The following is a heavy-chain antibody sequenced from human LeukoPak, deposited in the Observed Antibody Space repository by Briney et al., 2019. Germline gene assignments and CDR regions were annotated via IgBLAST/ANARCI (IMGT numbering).Heavy chain of an antibody. D-gene: IGHD6-19*01. CDR2: MNPNSGNT. Sequence: ASVKVSCKASGYTFTSYDINWVGQATGQRLEWMGWMNPNSGNTGYAQKFQGRVTMTRNTSISTAYMELSSLRSEDTAVYYCARGSYSSGWYPSWGQGTLVTVSS. V-gene: IGHV1-8*01. CDR3: ARGSYSSGWYPS. J-gene: IGHJ5*02. CDR1: GYTFTSYD.